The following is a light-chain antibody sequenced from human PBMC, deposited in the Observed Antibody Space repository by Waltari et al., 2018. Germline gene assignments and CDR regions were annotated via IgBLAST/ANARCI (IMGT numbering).Light chain of an antibody. CDR3: AAWDDSLSGRV. J-gene: IGLJ3*02. Sequence: QSVLTQPPSASGTPGQRVTISCSGSSSNIGSNYLYWYQQLPGAAPKLLIYRNNQRPSGGPDRFSGSKSGTSASLAISGLRSEDEADYYCAAWDDSLSGRVFGGGTKLTVL. CDR2: RNN. CDR1: SSNIGSNY. V-gene: IGLV1-47*01.